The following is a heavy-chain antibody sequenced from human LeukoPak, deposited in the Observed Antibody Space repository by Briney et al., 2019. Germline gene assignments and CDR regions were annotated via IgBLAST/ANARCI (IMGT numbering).Heavy chain of an antibody. J-gene: IGHJ4*02. Sequence: GSLRLSCAASGFTFSSYSMNWIRQPPGKGLEWIGEINHSGSTNYNPSLKSRVTISVDTSKNQFSLKLSSVTAADTAVYYCARAPGDYWGQGTLVTVSS. V-gene: IGHV4-34*01. CDR3: ARAPGDY. D-gene: IGHD3-10*01. CDR1: GFTFSSYS. CDR2: INHSGST.